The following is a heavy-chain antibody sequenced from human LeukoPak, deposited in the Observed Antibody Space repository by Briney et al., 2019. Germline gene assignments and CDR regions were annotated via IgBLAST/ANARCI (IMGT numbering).Heavy chain of an antibody. Sequence: GGSLRLSCAASGFTLSSYAMSWVRQAPGKGLEWVSAISSSDDGTYYAKSVRGRFTISRDSSKNTLYLQMNSLRAEDTAVYYCAKRIQSAMAMGYWGQGTLVTVSS. CDR2: ISSSDDGT. V-gene: IGHV3-23*01. CDR3: AKRIQSAMAMGY. D-gene: IGHD5-18*01. CDR1: GFTLSSYA. J-gene: IGHJ4*02.